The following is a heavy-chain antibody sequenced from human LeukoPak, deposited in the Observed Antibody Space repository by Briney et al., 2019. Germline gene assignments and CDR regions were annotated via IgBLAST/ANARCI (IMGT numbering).Heavy chain of an antibody. J-gene: IGHJ4*02. CDR2: ISSSSYI. D-gene: IGHD2-2*01. Sequence: PGGSLRLSCAASGFTFSSYSMNWVRQAPGKGLEWVSSISSSSYIYYADSAKGRFTISRDNAKNSLYLQMNSLRAEDTAVYYCARDAQVPAAEYYFDYWGQGTLVTVSS. V-gene: IGHV3-21*01. CDR3: ARDAQVPAAEYYFDY. CDR1: GFTFSSYS.